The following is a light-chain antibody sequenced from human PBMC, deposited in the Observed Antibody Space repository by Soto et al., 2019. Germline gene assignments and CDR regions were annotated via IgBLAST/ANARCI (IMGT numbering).Light chain of an antibody. V-gene: IGKV3-20*01. CDR2: GAS. Sequence: EIVLTQSPGTLSLSPGERATLSCRASQSVSSSYLAWYQQKPGQAPRLLIYGASSRATGIPDRFSGSGSGTDFTLTISRLEPEDFAVYYWQQDNNWPLTFGGGTKVDIK. J-gene: IGKJ4*01. CDR1: QSVSSSY. CDR3: QQDNNWPLT.